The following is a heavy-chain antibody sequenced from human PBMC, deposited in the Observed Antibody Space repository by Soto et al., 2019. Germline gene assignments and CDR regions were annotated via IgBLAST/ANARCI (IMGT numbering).Heavy chain of an antibody. CDR1: GYTFTSYY. V-gene: IGHV1-46*01. D-gene: IGHD3-22*01. Sequence: EASVKVSCKASGYTFTSYYMHWVRQAPGQGLEWMGIINPSGGSTSYAQKFQGRVTMTRDTSTSTVYMELSSLRSEDTAVYYCARGLLNYYDSSGYYHHDAFDIWGQGTMVTVSS. CDR3: ARGLLNYYDSSGYYHHDAFDI. CDR2: INPSGGST. J-gene: IGHJ3*02.